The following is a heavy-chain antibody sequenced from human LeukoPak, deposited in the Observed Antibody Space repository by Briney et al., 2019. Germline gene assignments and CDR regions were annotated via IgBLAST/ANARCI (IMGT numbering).Heavy chain of an antibody. V-gene: IGHV4-59*12. J-gene: IGHJ3*02. CDR1: GGSISSYY. Sequence: SETLSLTCTVSGGSISSYYWSWIRQPPGKGLEWIGYIYYSGSTNYNPSLKSRVTISVDTSKNQFSLKLSSVTAADTAVYYCAREGFSSSWYNLGGAFDIWGQGTMVTVSS. D-gene: IGHD6-13*01. CDR2: IYYSGST. CDR3: AREGFSSSWYNLGGAFDI.